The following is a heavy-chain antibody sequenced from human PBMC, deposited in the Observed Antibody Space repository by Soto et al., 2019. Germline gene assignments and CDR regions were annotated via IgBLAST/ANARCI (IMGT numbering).Heavy chain of an antibody. CDR3: AKDRSENFWVYYYAMDV. Sequence: GGSLRLSCEASGFNFGAYAMSWVRQAPGKGLEWVSGISGSSSGTYYTDSVKGRFTISRDNSKNTVYLQMNSLRGEDTAVYYCAKDRSENFWVYYYAMDVWGQGTAITVS. V-gene: IGHV3-23*01. CDR1: GFNFGAYA. D-gene: IGHD6-19*01. CDR2: ISGSSSGT. J-gene: IGHJ6*02.